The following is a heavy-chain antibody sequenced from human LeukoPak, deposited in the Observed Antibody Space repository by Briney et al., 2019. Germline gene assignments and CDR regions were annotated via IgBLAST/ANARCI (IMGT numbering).Heavy chain of an antibody. D-gene: IGHD6-19*01. V-gene: IGHV3-23*01. CDR3: TKELHVAVAVADYYYFYMDA. CDR1: GFAFSSFA. J-gene: IGHJ6*03. CDR2: INGGGNTT. Sequence: GGSLRLSCSASGFAFSSFAMGWVRQSPGKGLEWLSTINGGGNTTFYSDSVRGRFTISRDNSKNTLYLHMDSLRPDDTAIYYCTKELHVAVAVADYYYFYMDAWGRGTAVTVSS.